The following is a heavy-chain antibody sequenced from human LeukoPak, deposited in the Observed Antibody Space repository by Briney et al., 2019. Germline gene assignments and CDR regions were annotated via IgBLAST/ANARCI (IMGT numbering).Heavy chain of an antibody. D-gene: IGHD2-15*01. CDR3: ARATRYCSGGSCVYYFDY. CDR2: INSDGSST. Sequence: GGSLRLSCAASGFTFSSYWMHWVRQAPGKGLVWVSRINSDGSSTSYADSVKGRFTIYRDNAKNTLYLQMNSLRAEDTAVYYCARATRYCSGGSCVYYFDYWGQGTLVTVSS. V-gene: IGHV3-74*01. J-gene: IGHJ4*02. CDR1: GFTFSSYW.